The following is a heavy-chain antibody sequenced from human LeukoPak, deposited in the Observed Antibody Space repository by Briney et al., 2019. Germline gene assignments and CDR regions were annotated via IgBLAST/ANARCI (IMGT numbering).Heavy chain of an antibody. V-gene: IGHV3-23*01. CDR3: AKGGDSSSWSYFDY. CDR2: ISGSGGST. Sequence: GGSLRLSCAASGFTFSSYAMSWVRQAPGKGLEWVSAISGSGGSTYYADSVKGRFTISRDNCKNTLYLQMNSLRAEDTAVYYCAKGGDSSSWSYFDYWGQGTLVTVSS. J-gene: IGHJ4*02. CDR1: GFTFSSYA. D-gene: IGHD6-13*01.